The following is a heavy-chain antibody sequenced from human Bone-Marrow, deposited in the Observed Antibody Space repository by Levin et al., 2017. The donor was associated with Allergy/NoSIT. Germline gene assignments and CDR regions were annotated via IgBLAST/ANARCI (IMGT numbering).Heavy chain of an antibody. CDR3: AKVRTAGLFGSYTLPLDS. CDR2: ISRSTSGT. V-gene: IGHV3-23*01. Sequence: GESLKISCAASGFTFSSYAMSWVRQAPGKGLEPVSTISRSTSGTHYTGSVKGRFTISRDNSKDTLYLQMNNLSGEDTAIYYCAKVRTAGLFGSYTLPLDSWGQGTLVTVSS. J-gene: IGHJ4*02. D-gene: IGHD1-26*01. CDR1: GFTFSSYA.